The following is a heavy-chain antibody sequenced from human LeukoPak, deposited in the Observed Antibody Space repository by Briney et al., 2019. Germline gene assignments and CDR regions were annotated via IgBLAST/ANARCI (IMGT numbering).Heavy chain of an antibody. CDR3: AREHSGYDFPGRDYYYMDV. CDR2: ISSSSSYI. J-gene: IGHJ6*03. Sequence: GGSLRLSCAASGFTFNTYNMNWVRQAPGKGLEWGSSISSSSSYIYYADSVKGRFTIFRDNPKNSLYLQMNSLSAEDTAVYYCAREHSGYDFPGRDYYYMDVWGKGTTVTVSS. CDR1: GFTFNTYN. V-gene: IGHV3-21*01. D-gene: IGHD5-12*01.